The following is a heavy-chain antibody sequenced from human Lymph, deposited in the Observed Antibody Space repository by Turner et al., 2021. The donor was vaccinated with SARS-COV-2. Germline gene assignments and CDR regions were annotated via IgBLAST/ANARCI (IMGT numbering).Heavy chain of an antibody. V-gene: IGHV3-30-3*01. CDR3: ARDLGGYCDL. Sequence: QVQQVESGGGVVQPGRSLRLSCAASGFTFSTYAMEWVRQAPGNGLEWVALISHDGSNKYYADSVKGRFTISRDNSKNTLYLQMNSLRAEGTAVYYCARDLGGYCDLWGRGTLVTVSS. CDR2: ISHDGSNK. J-gene: IGHJ2*01. D-gene: IGHD3-16*01. CDR1: GFTFSTYA.